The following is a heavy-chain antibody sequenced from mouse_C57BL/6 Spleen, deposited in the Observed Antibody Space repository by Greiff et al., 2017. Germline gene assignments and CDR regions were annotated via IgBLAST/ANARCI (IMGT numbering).Heavy chain of an antibody. CDR2: IYPSDSET. D-gene: IGHD1-1*01. CDR1: GYTFTSYW. V-gene: IGHV1-61*01. Sequence: QVQLQQPGAELVRPGSSVKLSCKASGYTFTSYWMDWVKQRPGQGLEWIGNIYPSDSETHYNQKFKDKATLTVDKSSSTAYMQLSSLTSEDSAVYYCARDLNYGSSQWYFDVWGKGTTVTVSS. CDR3: ARDLNYGSSQWYFDV. J-gene: IGHJ1*03.